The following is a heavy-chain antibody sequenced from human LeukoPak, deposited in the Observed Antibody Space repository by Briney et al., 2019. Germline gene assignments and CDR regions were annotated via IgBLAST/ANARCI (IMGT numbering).Heavy chain of an antibody. CDR1: GFTFSSYS. Sequence: GGSLRLSCAASGFTFSSYSMNWVRQAPGKGLEWISSISTSSSYIYYADSVRGRFTISRDNAKNSLSLQMNSLRAEDTAVYYCARDSSNLSSYQTHIDYWGQGALVTVSS. CDR2: ISTSSSYI. J-gene: IGHJ4*02. D-gene: IGHD2-2*01. V-gene: IGHV3-21*01. CDR3: ARDSSNLSSYQTHIDY.